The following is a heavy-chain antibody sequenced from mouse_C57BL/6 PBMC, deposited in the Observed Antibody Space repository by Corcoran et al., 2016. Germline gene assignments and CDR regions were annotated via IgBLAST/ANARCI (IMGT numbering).Heavy chain of an antibody. CDR3: TPIITTVVDRYFDV. J-gene: IGHJ1*03. V-gene: IGHV14-1*01. Sequence: EVQLQQSGAELVRPGASVKLSCTASGFNIKDYYMHWVKQRPEQGLEWIGRIDPEDGDTEYAPKFQGKATMTADTSSNTAYLQLSSLTSEDTAVYYCTPIITTVVDRYFDVWGTGTTVTVSS. CDR2: IDPEDGDT. D-gene: IGHD1-1*01. CDR1: GFNIKDYY.